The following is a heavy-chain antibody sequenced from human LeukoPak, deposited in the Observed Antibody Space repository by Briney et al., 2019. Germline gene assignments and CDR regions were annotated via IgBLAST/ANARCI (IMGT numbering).Heavy chain of an antibody. Sequence: KPSETLSLTCTVSGGSISSGGYYWSWIRQHPGKGLEWIGYIYYSGSTYYNPSLKSRVTISVDTSKNQFSLKLSSVTAADTAVYYCARLEFDIVVVPAANVSHDYWGQGTLVTVSS. CDR1: GGSISSGGYY. CDR3: ARLEFDIVVVPAANVSHDY. V-gene: IGHV4-31*03. CDR2: IYYSGST. D-gene: IGHD2-2*01. J-gene: IGHJ4*02.